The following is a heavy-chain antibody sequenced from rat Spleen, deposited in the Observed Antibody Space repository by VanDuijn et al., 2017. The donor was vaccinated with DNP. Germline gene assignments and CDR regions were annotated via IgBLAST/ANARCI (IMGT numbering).Heavy chain of an antibody. Sequence: EVQLVESGGDLVRPGRSLKLSCVASGFTFSNYWMYWIRQSPKKGLEWVATIIYDGSSTYYRDSVKGRFTIYRDYARSTLYLQMNSLDSEDTATYYCARQMAGMIPGYFDYWGQGVMVTVSS. J-gene: IGHJ2*01. CDR2: IIYDGSST. CDR3: ARQMAGMIPGYFDY. D-gene: IGHD1-12*01. V-gene: IGHV5-29*01. CDR1: GFTFSNYW.